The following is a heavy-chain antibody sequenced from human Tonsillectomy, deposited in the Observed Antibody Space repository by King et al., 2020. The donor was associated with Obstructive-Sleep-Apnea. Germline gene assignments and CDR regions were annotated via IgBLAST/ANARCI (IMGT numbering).Heavy chain of an antibody. D-gene: IGHD3-22*01. J-gene: IGHJ4*02. CDR2: ISAYNGNT. Sequence: QLVQSGAEVKKPGASVKVSCKASGYTFTSYGFSWVRQAPGQGLEWMGWISAYNGNTNYAQKLQGRVTMTTDTSTSTAYMELRSLRSDDTAMYYCARDRPHYYDSSGYLVYWGQGTLVTVSS. CDR1: GYTFTSYG. CDR3: ARDRPHYYDSSGYLVY. V-gene: IGHV1-18*01.